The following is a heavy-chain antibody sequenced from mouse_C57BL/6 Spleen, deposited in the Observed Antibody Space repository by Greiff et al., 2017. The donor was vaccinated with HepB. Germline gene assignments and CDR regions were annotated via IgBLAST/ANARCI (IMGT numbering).Heavy chain of an antibody. V-gene: IGHV14-2*01. Sequence: LVESGAELVKPGASVKLSCTASGFNIKDYYMHWVKQRTEQGLEWIGRIDPEDGDTKYAPKFQGKATITADTSSNTAYLQLSSLTSEDTAVYYCARGLTTVVGAMDYWGQGTSVTVSS. D-gene: IGHD1-1*01. CDR1: GFNIKDYY. J-gene: IGHJ4*01. CDR2: IDPEDGDT. CDR3: ARGLTTVVGAMDY.